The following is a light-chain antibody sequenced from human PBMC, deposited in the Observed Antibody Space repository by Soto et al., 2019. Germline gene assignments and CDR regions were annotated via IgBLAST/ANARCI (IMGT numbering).Light chain of an antibody. J-gene: IGLJ1*01. CDR2: DVN. Sequence: QSVLSQPASVSGSPGQSITIFCTGTSSDVGGYNSLSWYQQHPGKVPKLMIYDVNSRPSGVSDRFSGSKSGNTASLTISGLQAEDEADYYCASYTTSSTYVFGTGTKVTVL. V-gene: IGLV2-14*01. CDR3: ASYTTSSTYV. CDR1: SSDVGGYNS.